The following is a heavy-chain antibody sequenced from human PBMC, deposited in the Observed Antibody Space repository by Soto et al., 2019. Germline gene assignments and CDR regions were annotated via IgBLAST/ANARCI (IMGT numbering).Heavy chain of an antibody. Sequence: EVQLVESGGDLVQPGGSLRLSCAASGFTFSSYEMDWVRQAPGKGLEWVAYINSGGSAIYYADSVKGRFIISRDNAKNSLYLQMSSLRAEDTAIYYCTKEKSVMYSGYDAFDIWGQGTMVTVS. CDR1: GFTFSSYE. CDR2: INSGGSAI. J-gene: IGHJ3*02. CDR3: TKEKSVMYSGYDAFDI. D-gene: IGHD5-12*01. V-gene: IGHV3-48*03.